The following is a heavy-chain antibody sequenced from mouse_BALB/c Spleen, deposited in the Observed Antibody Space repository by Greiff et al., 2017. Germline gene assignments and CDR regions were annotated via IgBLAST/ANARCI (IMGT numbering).Heavy chain of an antibody. CDR2: IWAGGST. V-gene: IGHV2-9*02. CDR1: GFSLTSYG. J-gene: IGHJ4*01. D-gene: IGHD2-4*01. Sequence: VMLVESGPGLVAPSQSLSITCTASGFSLTSYGVHWVRPPPGKGLEWLGVIWAGGSTNYNSALMSRLSISKDNSKSQIFLKMNSLQTDDTAMYYCARFSMITYAMDDGGQGTSVTVSS. CDR3: ARFSMITYAMDD.